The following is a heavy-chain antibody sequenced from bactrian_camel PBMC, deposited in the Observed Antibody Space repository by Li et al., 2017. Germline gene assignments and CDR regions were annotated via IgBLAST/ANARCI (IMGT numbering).Heavy chain of an antibody. Sequence: VQLVESGGGSVQAGGSLRLSCEVSGRSVNDNCFAWFRQVPGREREGVARIATGSGNTYYADSVKGRFTISQDNAKNTVYLQMNNLQPEDTATYYCAEGRGSRGEHCYSLNYWGQGTQVTVS. CDR3: AEGRGSRGEHCYSLNY. V-gene: IGHV3S1*01. CDR1: GRSVNDNC. D-gene: IGHD6*01. CDR2: IATGSGNT. J-gene: IGHJ4*01.